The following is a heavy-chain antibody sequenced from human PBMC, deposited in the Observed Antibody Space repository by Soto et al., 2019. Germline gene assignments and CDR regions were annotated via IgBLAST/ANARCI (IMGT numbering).Heavy chain of an antibody. CDR1: GYTFTSYD. CDR2: MNPNSGNT. Sequence: ASVKVSCKASGYTFTSYDINWVRQATGQGLEWMGWMNPNSGNTGYTQKLQSRVTMTRNTSISTAYMELSSLSSEDTAVYYCAREAYSVCSDYSREGTLVAVS. J-gene: IGHJ4*02. CDR3: AREAYSVCSDY. D-gene: IGHD1-26*01. V-gene: IGHV1-8*01.